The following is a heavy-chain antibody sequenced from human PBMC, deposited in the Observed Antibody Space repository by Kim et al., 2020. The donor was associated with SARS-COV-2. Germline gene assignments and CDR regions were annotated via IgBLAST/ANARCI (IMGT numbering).Heavy chain of an antibody. CDR1: GDSVSSGSYY. J-gene: IGHJ5*01. Sequence: SETLSLTCTVSGDSVSSGSYYWSWVRQPPGKGLEWIGNVYYMGDTNYNSSLKRRVTMSVDTSKNQFSLEVTSLTAADTADYYCARETTVGRFSIYVDS. CDR2: VYYMGDT. D-gene: IGHD1-1*01. V-gene: IGHV4-61*01. CDR3: ARETTVGRFSIYVDS.